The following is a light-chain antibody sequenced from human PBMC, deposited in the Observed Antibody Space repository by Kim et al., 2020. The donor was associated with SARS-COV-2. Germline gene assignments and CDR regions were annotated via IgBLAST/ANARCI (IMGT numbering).Light chain of an antibody. CDR1: SSDVGGYNY. V-gene: IGLV2-14*03. J-gene: IGLJ2*01. CDR3: CSYTSGKTLI. CDR2: DVS. Sequence: LTQPASVSASPGQSITISCTGASSDVGGYNYVSWYQQHPGKAPRLLIYDVSKRPSGVSDRFSGSRSGNTASLTISGLQAEDETDYYCCSYTSGKTLIFGGGTKVTVL.